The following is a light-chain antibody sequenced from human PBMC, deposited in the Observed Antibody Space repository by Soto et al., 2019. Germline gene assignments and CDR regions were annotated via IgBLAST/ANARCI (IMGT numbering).Light chain of an antibody. Sequence: QSVLTQPPSVSEAPRQRVTISCSGSTSNIGNNAVNWYQQLPGKAPKLLIYYDDLLPSGVSDRFSGSKSGASGSLAITGLQTEDEAVYYCQSFDTRLTGSRVFGGGTKVTVL. CDR3: QSFDTRLTGSRV. V-gene: IGLV1-36*01. CDR2: YDD. CDR1: TSNIGNNA. J-gene: IGLJ3*02.